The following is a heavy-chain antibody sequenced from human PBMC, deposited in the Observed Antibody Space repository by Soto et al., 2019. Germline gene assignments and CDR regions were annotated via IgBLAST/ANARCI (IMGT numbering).Heavy chain of an antibody. J-gene: IGHJ4*02. CDR2: ISGSGGST. Sequence: EVQLLESGGGLVQPGGSLRLSCAASGFTFSSYAMSWVRQAPGKGLEWVSAISGSGGSTYYADSAKGRFTISRDNSKNTLYLQMNSLRAEDTAVYYCAKAIRRFEQWLAFDYWGQGTLVTVSS. CDR3: AKAIRRFEQWLAFDY. D-gene: IGHD6-19*01. V-gene: IGHV3-23*01. CDR1: GFTFSSYA.